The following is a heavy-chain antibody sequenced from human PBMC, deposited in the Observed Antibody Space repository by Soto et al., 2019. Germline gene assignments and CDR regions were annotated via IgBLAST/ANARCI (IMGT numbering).Heavy chain of an antibody. J-gene: IGHJ4*02. V-gene: IGHV3-64*01. CDR1: GFTFSSYA. D-gene: IGHD6-13*01. CDR3: ASIAAGGKGY. Sequence: EVQLVESGGGLVQPGGSLRLSCAASGFTFSSYAMHWVRQAPGKGLEYVSAISSNGGSTYYANSVKGRFTISRDNSKNTLYLQMGSLRAEDMAVYYCASIAAGGKGYWGQGTLVTVSS. CDR2: ISSNGGST.